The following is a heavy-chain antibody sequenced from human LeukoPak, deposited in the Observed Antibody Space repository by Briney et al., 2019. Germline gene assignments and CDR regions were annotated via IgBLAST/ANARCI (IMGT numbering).Heavy chain of an antibody. J-gene: IGHJ4*02. CDR2: IKQDGSEK. CDR1: GFTFSSYW. Sequence: PGGSLRLSCAASGFTFSSYWMSWVRQAPGKGLEWVANIKQDGSEKYYVDSVKGRFTISRDNAKNSLYLQMNRLRAEDTAVYYCARAWGLYYYDSSGPYYFDYWGQGTLVTVSS. CDR3: ARAWGLYYYDSSGPYYFDY. D-gene: IGHD3-22*01. V-gene: IGHV3-7*01.